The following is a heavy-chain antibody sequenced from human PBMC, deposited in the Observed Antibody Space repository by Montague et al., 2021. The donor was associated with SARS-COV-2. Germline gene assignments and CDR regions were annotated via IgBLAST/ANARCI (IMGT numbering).Heavy chain of an antibody. J-gene: IGHJ4*02. V-gene: IGHV4-59*08. CDR3: ARHRGMSVTVIPSFDY. D-gene: IGHD6-19*01. CDR1: GGPTSNYY. CDR2: IYNGGNT. Sequence: SETLSLTCSVSGGPTSNYYWSWIRQSPGRGLEWIGYIYNGGNTKYNPSLQSRVTISAETSKSQFSLKLTSVTAADTAVYHCARHRGMSVTVIPSFDYWGQGTLVAVSS.